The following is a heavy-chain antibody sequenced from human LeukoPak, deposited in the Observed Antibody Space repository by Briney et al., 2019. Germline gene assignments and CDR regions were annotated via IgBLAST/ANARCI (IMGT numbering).Heavy chain of an antibody. J-gene: IGHJ4*02. D-gene: IGHD1-26*01. CDR3: ARTQSQSGSYRYYFGY. V-gene: IGHV4-61*08. CDR2: IYYISNT. CDR1: GASVGSAGYH. Sequence: SETLSLTCTVSGASVGSAGYHCSWIRQPPGGGLEWIGYIYYISNTNYNPSLKSRVTMSVDPPKNQFSLKLNSVTAADTAVYYCARTQSQSGSYRYYFGYWGQGTLVTVSS.